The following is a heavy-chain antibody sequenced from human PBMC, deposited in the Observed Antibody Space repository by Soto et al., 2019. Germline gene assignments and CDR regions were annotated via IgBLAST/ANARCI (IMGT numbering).Heavy chain of an antibody. CDR3: ARDFSGWPPRGGRYNWFDP. Sequence: SQTLSLTCAISGDSVSSNSAAWNWIRQSPSRGLEWLGRTYYRSKWYNDYAVSVKSRITINPDTSKNQFSLQLNSVTPEDTAVYYCARDFSGWPPRGGRYNWFDPWGQVTMDTVSS. V-gene: IGHV6-1*01. J-gene: IGHJ5*01. CDR2: TYYRSKWYN. CDR1: GDSVSSNSAA. D-gene: IGHD6-19*01.